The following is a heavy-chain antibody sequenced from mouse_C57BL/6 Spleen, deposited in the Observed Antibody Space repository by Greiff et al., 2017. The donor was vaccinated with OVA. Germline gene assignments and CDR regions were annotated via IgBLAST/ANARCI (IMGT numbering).Heavy chain of an antibody. CDR3: AGNYYGSSPGVAN. V-gene: IGHV14-2*01. Sequence: VQLQQPGAELVKPGASVKLSCTASGFNFKDYYMHWVKQRPEQGLEWIGRIDPEDGETNYAPKFQGKATITADTSSSTAYLQLSSLTSEDTAVYYSAGNYYGSSPGVANGGQGIRVTVS. J-gene: IGHJ3*01. D-gene: IGHD1-1*01. CDR2: IDPEDGET. CDR1: GFNFKDYY.